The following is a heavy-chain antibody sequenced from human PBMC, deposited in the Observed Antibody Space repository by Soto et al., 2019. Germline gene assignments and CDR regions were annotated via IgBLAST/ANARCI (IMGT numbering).Heavy chain of an antibody. CDR1: GFTFSDYS. CDR2: ISSSSNTI. Sequence: EVQLVESGGGLVQPGGSLRLSCAASGFTFSDYSMNWVRQAPGKGLEWVSYISSSSNTIHYADSVKGRFTISRDNARISLYLQMNSLRAEDTAVYYCARVYDSAMLYYFYYMNVWGKGTTVTVSS. CDR3: ARVYDSAMLYYFYYMNV. D-gene: IGHD3-10*01. J-gene: IGHJ6*03. V-gene: IGHV3-48*01.